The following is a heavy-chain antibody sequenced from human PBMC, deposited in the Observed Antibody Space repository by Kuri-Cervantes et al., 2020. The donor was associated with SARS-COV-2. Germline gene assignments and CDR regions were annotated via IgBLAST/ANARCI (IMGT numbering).Heavy chain of an antibody. D-gene: IGHD1-7*01. V-gene: IGHV3-23*01. Sequence: ETLSLTCAASGFTFSSYAMSWVRQAPGKGLEWVSAISGSGGSTYYADSVKGRFTISRDNSKNTLYLQMNSLRAEDTAVYYCARETLNWNYVLDYWGQGALVTVSS. CDR2: ISGSGGST. CDR3: ARETLNWNYVLDY. J-gene: IGHJ4*02. CDR1: GFTFSSYA.